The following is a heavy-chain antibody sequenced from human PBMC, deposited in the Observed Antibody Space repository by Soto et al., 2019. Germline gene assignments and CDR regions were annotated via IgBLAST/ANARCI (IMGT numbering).Heavy chain of an antibody. CDR1: GFTFSSYA. Sequence: GGSLRLSCAASGFTFSSYAMHWVRQAPGKGLEWVSGISWNSGSIGYADSVKGRFTISRDNAKNSLYLQMNSLRAEDTALYYCAAWDTFRYYYGMDVWGQGTTVTVSS. D-gene: IGHD3-16*01. V-gene: IGHV3-9*01. CDR2: ISWNSGSI. CDR3: AAWDTFRYYYGMDV. J-gene: IGHJ6*02.